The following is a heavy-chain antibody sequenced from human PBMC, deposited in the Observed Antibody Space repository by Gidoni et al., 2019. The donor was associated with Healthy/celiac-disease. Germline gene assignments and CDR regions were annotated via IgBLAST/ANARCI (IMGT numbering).Heavy chain of an antibody. J-gene: IGHJ3*02. Sequence: SGGSISSYYWSWIRQPPGKGLEWIGYIYYSGSTNYNPSLKSRVTISVDTSKNQFSLKLSSVTAADPAVYYCARGGRIAAAGTDGFDIWGQGTMVTVSS. V-gene: IGHV4-59*01. CDR2: IYYSGST. D-gene: IGHD6-13*01. CDR3: ARGGRIAAAGTDGFDI. CDR1: GGSISSYY.